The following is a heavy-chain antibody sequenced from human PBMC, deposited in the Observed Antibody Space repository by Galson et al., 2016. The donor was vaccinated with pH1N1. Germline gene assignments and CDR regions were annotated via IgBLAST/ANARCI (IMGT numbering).Heavy chain of an antibody. CDR2: INQHGSKI. CDR1: GLVYSDYW. Sequence: SLRLSCAASGLVYSDYWMTWVRQAPGKGLEWVGEINQHGSKINYGDSVKGRFTISRDNAKNSLFLQMTSLRADDSAVYYCARDRTYSESNTYYDLFDIWGQGTMVTVSA. CDR3: ARDRTYSESNTYYDLFDI. D-gene: IGHD3-16*01. J-gene: IGHJ3*02. V-gene: IGHV3-7*03.